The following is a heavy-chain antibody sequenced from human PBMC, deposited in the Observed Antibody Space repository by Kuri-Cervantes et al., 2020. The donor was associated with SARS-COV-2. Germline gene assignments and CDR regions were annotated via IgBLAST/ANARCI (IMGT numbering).Heavy chain of an antibody. CDR1: GFTFSSYS. D-gene: IGHD3-3*01. J-gene: IGHJ4*02. V-gene: IGHV3-21*01. Sequence: GESLKISCAASGFTFSSYSMNWVRQAPGKGLEWVSSISSSSSYIYYADSVKGRFTISRDNAKNSLYLQMNSLRAEDTAVYYCAGEPDYDFWSGDFDYWGQGTLVTVSS. CDR2: ISSSSSYI. CDR3: AGEPDYDFWSGDFDY.